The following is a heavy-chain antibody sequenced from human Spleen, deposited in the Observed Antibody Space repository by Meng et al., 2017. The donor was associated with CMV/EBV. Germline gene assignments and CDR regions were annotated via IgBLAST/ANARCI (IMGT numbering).Heavy chain of an antibody. CDR3: ARLMDAVLFDY. V-gene: IGHV4-59*10. D-gene: IGHD2-8*01. CDR2: IHSSGKT. CDR1: GESFSGYY. J-gene: IGHJ4*02. Sequence: QVPPHPWGAGLLEPSETLSLTGAVYGESFSGYYWSWIRQPAGKSLEWIGRIHSSGKTIYSPSFQRRVAISADTSKNQFSLILSSVTAADTALYYCARLMDAVLFDYWGQGILVTVSS.